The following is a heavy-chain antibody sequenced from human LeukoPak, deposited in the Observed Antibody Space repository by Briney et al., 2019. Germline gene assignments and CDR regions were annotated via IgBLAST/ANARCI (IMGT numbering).Heavy chain of an antibody. V-gene: IGHV4-39*01. J-gene: IGHJ5*02. D-gene: IGHD2-2*02. CDR3: ARHPPRDCSSSSCYKRWFDP. CDR2: MYYSGST. Sequence: SETLSLTCTVSGGSISCSDSYWGWIRQPPGKGLEWIGSMYYSGSTYYNPSLKSRVTISVDTSKNQFSLKLNSVTAADTAVYYCARHPPRDCSSSSCYKRWFDPWGQGTLVTVSS. CDR1: GGSISCSDSY.